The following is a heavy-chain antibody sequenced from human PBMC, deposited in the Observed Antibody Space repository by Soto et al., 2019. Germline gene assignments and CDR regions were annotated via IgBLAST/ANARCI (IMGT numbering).Heavy chain of an antibody. CDR2: INPNSGGT. V-gene: IGHV1-2*04. CDR1: GYTFTGYY. J-gene: IGHJ3*02. Sequence: GASVKVSCKASGYTFTGYYMHWVRQAPGQGLEWMGWINPNSGGTNYAQKFQGWVTMTRDTSISTAYMELSRLRSDDTAVYYCARGSLGYCSGGSCRPVAFDIWGQGTMVTVSS. CDR3: ARGSLGYCSGGSCRPVAFDI. D-gene: IGHD2-15*01.